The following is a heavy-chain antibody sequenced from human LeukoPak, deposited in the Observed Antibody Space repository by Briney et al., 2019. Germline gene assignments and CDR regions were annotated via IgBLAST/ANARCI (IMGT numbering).Heavy chain of an antibody. D-gene: IGHD4-17*01. V-gene: IGHV4-61*02. CDR1: GGSISSASYY. CDR2: IYTSGST. J-gene: IGHJ5*02. CDR3: ARRYGDYGYGWFDP. Sequence: PSETLSLTCTVSGGSISSASYYRSWIRQPAGKGLEWIGRIYTSGSTNYNPSLKSRVTISIDTSKNQFSLKLSSVTAADTAVYYCARRYGDYGYGWFDPWGQGTLVTVSS.